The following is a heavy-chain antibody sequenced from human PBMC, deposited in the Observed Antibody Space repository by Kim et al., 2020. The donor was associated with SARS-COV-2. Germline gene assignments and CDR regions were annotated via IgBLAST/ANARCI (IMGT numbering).Heavy chain of an antibody. J-gene: IGHJ4*02. CDR3: AVPTMVRGKADY. CDR2: ISSSGSTI. Sequence: GGSLRLSCAASGFTFSDYYMSWIRKAPGKGLEWVSYISSSGSTIYYADSVKGRFTISRDNAKISLYLQMNSLRAEDTAVYYCAVPTMVRGKADYWGQGTLVTVSS. D-gene: IGHD3-10*01. CDR1: GFTFSDYY. V-gene: IGHV3-11*04.